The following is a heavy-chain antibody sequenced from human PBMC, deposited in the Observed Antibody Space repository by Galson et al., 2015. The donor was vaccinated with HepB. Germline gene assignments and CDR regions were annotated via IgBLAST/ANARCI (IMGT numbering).Heavy chain of an antibody. Sequence: SLRLSCAASGFTFNSYGMHWVRQAPGKGLEWVAVVWYDGSNKYYADSVKGRFTISRDNSKNTLYLQMNSLRAEDTAVYYCARARYSNSPPDLWGQGALVTVSS. CDR1: GFTFNSYG. V-gene: IGHV3-33*01. CDR3: ARARYSNSPPDL. D-gene: IGHD6-6*01. J-gene: IGHJ5*02. CDR2: VWYDGSNK.